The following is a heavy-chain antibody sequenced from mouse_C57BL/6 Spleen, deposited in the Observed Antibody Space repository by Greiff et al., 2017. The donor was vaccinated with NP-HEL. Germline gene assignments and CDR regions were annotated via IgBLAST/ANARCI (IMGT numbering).Heavy chain of an antibody. Sequence: QVQLQQPGAELVMPGASVKLSCKASGYTFTSYWMHWVKQRPGQGLEWIGEIDPSDSYTNYNQKFKGKSTLTVDTSSSTAYMQLSSLTSEDSAVYFCARRGYSNPFAYWGQGTLVTVSA. V-gene: IGHV1-69*01. CDR1: GYTFTSYW. D-gene: IGHD2-5*01. CDR2: IDPSDSYT. CDR3: ARRGYSNPFAY. J-gene: IGHJ3*01.